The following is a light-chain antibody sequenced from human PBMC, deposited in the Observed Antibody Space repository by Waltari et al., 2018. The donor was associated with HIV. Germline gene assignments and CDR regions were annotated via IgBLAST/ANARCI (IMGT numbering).Light chain of an antibody. J-gene: IGKJ1*01. CDR1: QSIATW. V-gene: IGKV1-5*03. CDR3: QQYNTSSPWT. Sequence: IQMTQSPSTLPACVGDIITITCRASQSIATWLAWYQQKPGKAPKLLIYRASSLETGVPSRFSGSGSGTEFTLTISSLQPEDFATYYCQQYNTSSPWTFGQGTKVDI. CDR2: RAS.